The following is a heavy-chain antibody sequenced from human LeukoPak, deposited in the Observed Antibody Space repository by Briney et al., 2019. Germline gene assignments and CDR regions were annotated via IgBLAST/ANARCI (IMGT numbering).Heavy chain of an antibody. J-gene: IGHJ6*03. CDR2: MNPNSGNT. D-gene: IGHD1-20*01. Sequence: GASVKVSCKASGYTFTSYDINWVRQATGQGLEWMGWMNPNSGNTGYAQKFQGRVTMTRNTSISTAYMELSSLRSEDTAVYYFAREFITGTYYYYYYMDVWGKGTTVTVSS. CDR1: GYTFTSYD. CDR3: AREFITGTYYYYYYMDV. V-gene: IGHV1-8*01.